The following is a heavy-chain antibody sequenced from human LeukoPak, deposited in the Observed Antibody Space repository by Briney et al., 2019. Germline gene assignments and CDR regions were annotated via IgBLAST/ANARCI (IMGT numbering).Heavy chain of an antibody. Sequence: SETLSLTCAVSGGSISSTNWWSWVRQPPGKGLEWIGEIYHGGGTNYNPSLKSRVTISVDTSKNQFSLKMSSVTAADTAVYYCARHATSSTSGPPYDYWGQGTLVTVSS. CDR1: GGSISSTNW. J-gene: IGHJ4*02. D-gene: IGHD5-24*01. V-gene: IGHV4-4*02. CDR2: IYHGGGT. CDR3: ARHATSSTSGPPYDY.